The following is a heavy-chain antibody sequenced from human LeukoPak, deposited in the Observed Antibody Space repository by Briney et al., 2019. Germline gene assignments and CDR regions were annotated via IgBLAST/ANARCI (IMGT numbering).Heavy chain of an antibody. CDR1: GGSISSYY. Sequence: PSETPSLTCSVSGGSISSYYWSWIRQPPGKGLEWIGYIYYSGSTNYNPSLQSRVTISVDTSKNQFSLKLTSVTAADTAVYYCARLGVTLVRGVKMVDAFDIWGQGTMVTVSS. V-gene: IGHV4-59*01. D-gene: IGHD3-10*01. J-gene: IGHJ3*02. CDR2: IYYSGST. CDR3: ARLGVTLVRGVKMVDAFDI.